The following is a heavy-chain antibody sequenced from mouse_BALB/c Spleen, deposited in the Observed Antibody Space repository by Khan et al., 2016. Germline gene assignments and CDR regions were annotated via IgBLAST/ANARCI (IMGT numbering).Heavy chain of an antibody. Sequence: EVQLQESGPGLVKPSQSLSLTCTVTGYSITSDYAWNWIRQFPGNKLAWTGYISYSGSTSYNPSLKSRITITRDTSKNQFFLQLNSVTTEYPALYYCLRSGPFYFDYWGLGTTLTVSS. CDR3: LRSGPFYFDY. J-gene: IGHJ2*01. V-gene: IGHV3-2*02. D-gene: IGHD4-1*01. CDR2: ISYSGST. CDR1: GYSITSDYA.